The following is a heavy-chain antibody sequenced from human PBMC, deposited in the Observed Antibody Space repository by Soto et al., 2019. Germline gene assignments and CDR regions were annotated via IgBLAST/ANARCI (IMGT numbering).Heavy chain of an antibody. D-gene: IGHD3-16*01. J-gene: IGHJ6*02. CDR2: ISPYNDYT. CDR3: ARGGYYLNYWGKWSHYGLDV. V-gene: IGHV1-18*01. CDR1: GYTFIRYG. Sequence: QVQLVQSAAEVKKPGASVKVSCKASGYTFIRYGITWVRQAPGQGLEWMGWISPYNDYTIYAQKLXXKVTMTKHRSTXAXPXXLRGLRSDHTACNYGARGGYYLNYWGKWSHYGLDVWGQGTSVTVSS.